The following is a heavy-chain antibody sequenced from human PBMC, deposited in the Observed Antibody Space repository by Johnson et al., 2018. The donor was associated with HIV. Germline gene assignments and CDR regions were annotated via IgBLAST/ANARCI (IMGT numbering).Heavy chain of an antibody. CDR1: GFTFSSYA. J-gene: IGHJ3*02. V-gene: IGHV3-30*04. CDR2: IRYDGSNK. CDR3: AIEMGWLVLYYAVDI. D-gene: IGHD6-19*01. Sequence: QMQLVESGGGLVQPGRSLKLSCAASGFTFSSYAMHWVRQAPGKGLEWVAFIRYDGSNKYYADSVKGRFTISRDNSKNTLYLQVNSLRPEDTAVYYCAIEMGWLVLYYAVDIWGQGTMVTVSS.